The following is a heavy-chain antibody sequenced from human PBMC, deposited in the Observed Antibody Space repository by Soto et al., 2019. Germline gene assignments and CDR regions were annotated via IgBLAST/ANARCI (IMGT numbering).Heavy chain of an antibody. D-gene: IGHD6-19*01. Sequence: GESLKISCKGSGYSFTSYWIIWVRQMPGKGLEWMGRIDPSDSYTNYSPSFQGHVTISADKSISTAYMELSSLRSEDTAVYYCARSRGAVAEGYYGMDVWGQGTTVTVSS. J-gene: IGHJ6*02. CDR2: IDPSDSYT. CDR1: GYSFTSYW. V-gene: IGHV5-10-1*01. CDR3: ARSRGAVAEGYYGMDV.